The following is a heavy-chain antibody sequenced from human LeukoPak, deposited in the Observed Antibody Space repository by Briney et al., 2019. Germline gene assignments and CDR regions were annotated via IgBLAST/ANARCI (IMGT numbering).Heavy chain of an antibody. CDR2: MNPNSGNT. CDR1: GGTFSSYA. J-gene: IGHJ4*02. CDR3: VRGQLVVDY. D-gene: IGHD6-6*01. V-gene: IGHV1-8*02. Sequence: GASVKVSCKASGGTFSSYAINWVRQATGQGLEWMGWMNPNSGNTGYAQKFQGRVTMTRNTSISTAYMELSSLRSEDTAVYYCVRGQLVVDYWGQGTLVTVSS.